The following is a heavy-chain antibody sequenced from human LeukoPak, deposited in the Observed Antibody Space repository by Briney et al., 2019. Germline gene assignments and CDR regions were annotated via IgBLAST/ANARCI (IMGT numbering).Heavy chain of an antibody. V-gene: IGHV4-4*02. J-gene: IGHJ5*02. D-gene: IGHD3-3*01. CDR2: IYHSGST. Sequence: SGTLSLTCAVSGGSISSSNWWSWVRQPPGKGLEWIGEIYHSGSTNYNPSLKSRVTISVDKSKNQFSLKLSSVTAADTAVYYCARVGQDYDFWSGYPQTVNWFDPWGQGTLVTVSS. CDR1: GGSISSSNW. CDR3: ARVGQDYDFWSGYPQTVNWFDP.